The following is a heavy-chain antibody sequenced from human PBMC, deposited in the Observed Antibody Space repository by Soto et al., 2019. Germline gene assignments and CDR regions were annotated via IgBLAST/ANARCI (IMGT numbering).Heavy chain of an antibody. CDR2: IYYSGST. V-gene: IGHV4-59*12. Sequence: TSETLSLTCTVSGGSISSYYWSWIRQPPGKGLEWIGYIYYSGSTNYNPSLKSRVTISVDTSKIQFSLKLSSVTAADTAVYYCASLKYYYYYMDVWGKGTTVTVSS. CDR1: GGSISSYY. CDR3: ASLKYYYYYMDV. J-gene: IGHJ6*03.